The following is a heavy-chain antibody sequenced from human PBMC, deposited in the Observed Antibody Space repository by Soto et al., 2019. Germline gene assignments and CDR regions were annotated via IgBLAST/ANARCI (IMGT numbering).Heavy chain of an antibody. V-gene: IGHV5-10-1*01. Sequence: PGESLKISCKGSGYSFTSYWISWVRQMPGKGLEWMGRIDPSDSYTNYSPSFQGHVTISADKSISTAYLQWSSLKASDTAMYYCARPQGRVTIIGYYYYGMDVWGQGTTVTVSS. CDR2: IDPSDSYT. J-gene: IGHJ6*02. CDR1: GYSFTSYW. CDR3: ARPQGRVTIIGYYYYGMDV. D-gene: IGHD4-17*01.